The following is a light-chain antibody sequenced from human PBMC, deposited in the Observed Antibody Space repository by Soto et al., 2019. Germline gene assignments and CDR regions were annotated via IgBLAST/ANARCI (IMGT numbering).Light chain of an antibody. CDR1: QGVSRF. J-gene: IGKJ4*01. V-gene: IGKV3-11*01. CDR2: DAS. Sequence: EIVLTQSPATLSLSPGERAALSCRASQGVSRFLAWYQQKPGQAPRLLIYDASNRATGIPARFSGSGSGTDFTLAINNLEPEDFAVYYCQQRSGWPLTFGGGTKVEIQ. CDR3: QQRSGWPLT.